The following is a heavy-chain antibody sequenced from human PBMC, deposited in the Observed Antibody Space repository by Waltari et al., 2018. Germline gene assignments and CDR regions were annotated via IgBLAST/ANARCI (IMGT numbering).Heavy chain of an antibody. CDR2: IYWNDDK. J-gene: IGHJ3*02. D-gene: IGHD3-16*01. Sequence: QTTLKESGPTLVKPTQTLTLTCTFSGFSLSTSGVGVGWIRQPPGKALEWLALIYWNDDKRYSPSLKSRLTITKDTSKNQVVLTMTNMDPVDTATYYCAHSYDYIWGTSAFDIWGQGTMVTVSS. V-gene: IGHV2-5*01. CDR3: AHSYDYIWGTSAFDI. CDR1: GFSLSTSGVG.